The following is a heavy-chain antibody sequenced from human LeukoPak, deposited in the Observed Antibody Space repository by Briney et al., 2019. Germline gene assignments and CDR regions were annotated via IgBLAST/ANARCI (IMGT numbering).Heavy chain of an antibody. Sequence: PGGSLRLSCAASGFTFSSYEMNWVRQAPGKGLEWVSYISSSGSTIYYADSVKGRFTISRDNAKNSLYLQMNSLRAEDKAVYYCATSGVLEYFQHWGQGTLVTVSS. J-gene: IGHJ1*01. CDR2: ISSSGSTI. V-gene: IGHV3-48*03. CDR1: GFTFSSYE. CDR3: ATSGVLEYFQH. D-gene: IGHD2-8*01.